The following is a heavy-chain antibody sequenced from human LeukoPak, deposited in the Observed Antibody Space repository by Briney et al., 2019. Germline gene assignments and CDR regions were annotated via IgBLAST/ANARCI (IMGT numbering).Heavy chain of an antibody. Sequence: PGGSLRLPCAASGFTLSTYGMHWVRQAPGKGLECVAGIWEDGSNIYYADSVKGRFIISRDNSKNTLYLQMNSLRAEDTAVYYCARAGNNSCSYEYRGQGTLVTVSS. CDR1: GFTLSTYG. CDR3: ARAGNNSCSYEY. CDR2: IWEDGSNI. D-gene: IGHD6-6*01. J-gene: IGHJ4*02. V-gene: IGHV3-33*01.